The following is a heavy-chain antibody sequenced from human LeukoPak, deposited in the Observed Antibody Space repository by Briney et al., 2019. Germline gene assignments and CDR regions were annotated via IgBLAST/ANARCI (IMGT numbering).Heavy chain of an antibody. Sequence: GGSLRLSCAASGFTFITYAMSWVRQAPGKGLEWVSAISGSGGSTYYADSVRGRFTISRDNSKNTLYLQMNSLRAEDTAVYYCAKSNYYGSGSLDYWGQGTLVTVSS. CDR2: ISGSGGST. V-gene: IGHV3-23*01. CDR3: AKSNYYGSGSLDY. CDR1: GFTFITYA. J-gene: IGHJ4*02. D-gene: IGHD3-10*01.